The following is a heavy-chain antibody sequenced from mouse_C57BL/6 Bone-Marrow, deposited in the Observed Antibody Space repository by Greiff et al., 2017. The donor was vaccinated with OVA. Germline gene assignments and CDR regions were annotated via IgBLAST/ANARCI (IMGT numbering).Heavy chain of an antibody. Sequence: VHLVESGAELAKPGASVNLSCKASGYTFTSYWMHWVKQRPGQGLEWIGYINPSSGYTKYNQKFKDKATLTADKSSSTAYMQLSSLTYEDSAVYYCARLLYCDYGGYAMDYWGQGTSVTVSS. CDR1: GYTFTSYW. CDR3: ARLLYCDYGGYAMDY. V-gene: IGHV1-7*01. D-gene: IGHD2-4*01. CDR2: INPSSGYT. J-gene: IGHJ4*01.